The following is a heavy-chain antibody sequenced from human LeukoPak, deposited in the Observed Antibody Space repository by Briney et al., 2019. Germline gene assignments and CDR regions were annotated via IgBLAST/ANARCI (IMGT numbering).Heavy chain of an antibody. D-gene: IGHD1-26*01. J-gene: IGHJ3*02. Sequence: SETLSLTCTVSGGAISSSSYYCGWIRQPPGKGLEWGGSINYSGSTYYNPSLKSRITISVAASKNQFSLKLSSVPADDTAVYFCASPNGTVGAYSAFDIWGQGTMVTVSS. CDR1: GGAISSSSYY. CDR2: INYSGST. CDR3: ASPNGTVGAYSAFDI. V-gene: IGHV4-39*01.